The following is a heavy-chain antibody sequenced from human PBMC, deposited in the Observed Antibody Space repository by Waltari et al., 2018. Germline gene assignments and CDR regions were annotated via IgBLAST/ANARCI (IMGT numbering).Heavy chain of an antibody. V-gene: IGHV3-74*01. J-gene: IGHJ4*02. CDR1: GFTFSSSW. D-gene: IGHD1-26*01. Sequence: EVQVVEAGGGLVQPGGSWSLSWAASGFTFSSSWLQWVRQVPGKGLVWVSRIDTHGGRTDYADSVKGRFTISRDNAKNTLYLQMNSLTAEDTAVYYCGRDLGGSGSDWGQGTLVTVSS. CDR3: GRDLGGSGSD. CDR2: IDTHGGRT.